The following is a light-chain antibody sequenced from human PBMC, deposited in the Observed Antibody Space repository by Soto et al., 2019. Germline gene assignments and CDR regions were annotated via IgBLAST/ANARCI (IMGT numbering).Light chain of an antibody. CDR1: SSDVGGYNY. V-gene: IGLV2-14*01. J-gene: IGLJ1*01. CDR2: DVS. CDR3: SSYTSSSPLV. Sequence: QSALTQPASVSGSPGQSITISCTGTSSDVGGYNYVSWYQQQPGKAPKLMIYDVSNRPSGVSNRFSGSKSGNTASLTISGLQAEDEADYYCSSYTSSSPLVFGTGTKVTVL.